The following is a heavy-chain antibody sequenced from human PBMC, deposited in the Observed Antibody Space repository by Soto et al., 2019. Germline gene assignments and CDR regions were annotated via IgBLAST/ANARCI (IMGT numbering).Heavy chain of an antibody. CDR3: ARHVREYYYDSSGYLDY. CDR1: GGSIIGFY. CDR2: IFYAGTT. V-gene: IGHV4-59*08. Sequence: SETLSLTCTVSGGSIIGFYWSWMRQPPGKGLEWIGYIFYAGTTLYTPSLKSRVTISVDTSKNQFSLKLSSVTAADTAVYYCARHVREYYYDSSGYLDYWGQGTLVTVSS. D-gene: IGHD3-22*01. J-gene: IGHJ4*02.